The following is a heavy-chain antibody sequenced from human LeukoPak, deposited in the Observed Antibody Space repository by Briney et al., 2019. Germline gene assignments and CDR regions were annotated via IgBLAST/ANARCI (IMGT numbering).Heavy chain of an antibody. Sequence: GGSLRLSCAASGFTFSSYSMNWVRQAPGKGLEWVSSISSSSSYIYYADSVKGRFTISRDNAKNSLYLQMNSLRAEDTAVYYCARDLLNVLPIAARPGYWGQGTLVTVSS. CDR1: GFTFSSYS. CDR2: ISSSSSYI. D-gene: IGHD6-6*01. CDR3: ARDLLNVLPIAARPGY. V-gene: IGHV3-21*01. J-gene: IGHJ4*02.